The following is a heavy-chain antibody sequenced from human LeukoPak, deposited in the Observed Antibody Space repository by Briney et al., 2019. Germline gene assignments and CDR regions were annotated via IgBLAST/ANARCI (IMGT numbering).Heavy chain of an antibody. Sequence: AASVTVSCKASGYTFTSYGISWVRQAPGQGLEGMGWISAYNGNTNYAQKLQGRVTMTTDTSTSTAYMELRSLRSDDTAVYYCATRSSGWYILDYWGQGTLVTVSS. J-gene: IGHJ4*02. CDR1: GYTFTSYG. D-gene: IGHD6-19*01. CDR3: ATRSSGWYILDY. CDR2: ISAYNGNT. V-gene: IGHV1-18*01.